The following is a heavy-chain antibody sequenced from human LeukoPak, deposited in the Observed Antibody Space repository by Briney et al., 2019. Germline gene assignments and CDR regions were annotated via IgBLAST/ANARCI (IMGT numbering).Heavy chain of an antibody. D-gene: IGHD4-11*01. V-gene: IGHV3-7*01. CDR1: GFTFTRFW. CDR2: IDPDGSHK. Sequence: GGSLRLSCGASGFTFTRFWMNWVRQGPGRGLEWVANIDPDGSHKYYVDSVKGRFTISRDNAKNSVYLQMNSLRAEDTAVYYCSGRDDSRHPRAYWGQGTLVSVSS. J-gene: IGHJ4*02. CDR3: SGRDDSRHPRAY.